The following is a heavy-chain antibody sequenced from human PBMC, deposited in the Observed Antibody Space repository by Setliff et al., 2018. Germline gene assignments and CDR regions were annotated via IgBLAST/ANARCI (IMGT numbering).Heavy chain of an antibody. Sequence: VASVKVSCKASGYTFTSYYMHWVRQAPGQGLEWMGIINPSGGSTSYAQGLQGRITMTTDTSTSTAYMELRSLRSDDTAVYYCARDLHYIRAYWGQGTLVTVSS. D-gene: IGHD3-10*02. CDR2: INPSGGST. J-gene: IGHJ4*02. CDR1: GYTFTSYY. V-gene: IGHV1-46*01. CDR3: ARDLHYIRAY.